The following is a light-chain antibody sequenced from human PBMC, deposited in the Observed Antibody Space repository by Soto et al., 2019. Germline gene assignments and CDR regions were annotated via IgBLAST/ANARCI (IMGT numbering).Light chain of an antibody. J-gene: IGKJ3*01. CDR1: QSVNNY. CDR2: DAS. CDR3: QQRSNWPPFT. V-gene: IGKV3-11*01. Sequence: EIVLTQSPVTLSLSPGERATLSCRASQSVNNYLAWYQQKPGQAPRLLIFDASNRAKGIPATFSGSGSGTYFTLTISXLEPEDFAVYYCQQRSNWPPFTFGPGTKLDVK.